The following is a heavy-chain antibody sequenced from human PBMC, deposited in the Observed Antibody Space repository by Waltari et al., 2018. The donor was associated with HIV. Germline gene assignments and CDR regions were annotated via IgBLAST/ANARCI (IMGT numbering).Heavy chain of an antibody. Sequence: EVQLVESGGGLVQPGGSLRLSCEASGLTVSDNYMSWVRLAPGKGLQWVSVLYNEGMTQYIDSVKGRLTIFRDNSKNALYLQMNSLRVDDMAVYYCARMKRSYGSGQARYFYFGMDVWGQGTTVIVSS. V-gene: IGHV3-53*01. CDR3: ARMKRSYGSGQARYFYFGMDV. CDR1: GLTVSDNY. J-gene: IGHJ6*02. CDR2: LYNEGMT. D-gene: IGHD3-10*01.